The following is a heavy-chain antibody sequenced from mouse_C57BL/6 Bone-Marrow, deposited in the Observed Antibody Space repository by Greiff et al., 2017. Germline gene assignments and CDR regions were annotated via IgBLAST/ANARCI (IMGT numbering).Heavy chain of an antibody. CDR2: IDPETGGT. CDR1: GYTFTDYE. D-gene: IGHD1-1*01. CDR3: TRFDYYGSFDY. Sequence: VQLQESGAELVRPGASVTLSCKASGYTFTDYEMHWVKQTPVHGLEWIGAIDPETGGTAYNQKVKGKAILTADKSSSTAYMELRSLTSEDSAVYYCTRFDYYGSFDYWGQGTTLTVSS. V-gene: IGHV1-15*01. J-gene: IGHJ2*01.